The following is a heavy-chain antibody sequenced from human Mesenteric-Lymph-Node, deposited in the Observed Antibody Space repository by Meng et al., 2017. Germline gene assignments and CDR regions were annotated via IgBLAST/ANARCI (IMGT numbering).Heavy chain of an antibody. CDR2: FDPEHGET. J-gene: IGHJ3*02. CDR3: ATGVFEFGGVIVIVNAFDI. V-gene: IGHV1-24*01. D-gene: IGHD3-16*02. Sequence: ASVKVSCKVSGYTLSEISIHWVRQAPGKGLEWMGGFDPEHGETIYAQKFQGRVTMTEDTSTDTAYMEVSSLRSEDTAVYYCATGVFEFGGVIVIVNAFDIWGQGTMVTVSS. CDR1: GYTLSEIS.